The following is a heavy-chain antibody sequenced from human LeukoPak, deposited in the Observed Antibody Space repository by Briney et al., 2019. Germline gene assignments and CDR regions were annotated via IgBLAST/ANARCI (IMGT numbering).Heavy chain of an antibody. V-gene: IGHV1-18*01. CDR3: ARGGYYDILTGYPLDY. D-gene: IGHD3-9*01. CDR2: ISVYSGDT. CDR1: GYILSSYG. J-gene: IGHJ4*02. Sequence: GASVKVSCKASGYILSSYGITWVRQAPGQGLEWMAWISVYSGDTNYAEKFQGRVTMTTDTSTSTAYMELRSLRSDDTAVYYCARGGYYDILTGYPLDYWGQGTLVTVSS.